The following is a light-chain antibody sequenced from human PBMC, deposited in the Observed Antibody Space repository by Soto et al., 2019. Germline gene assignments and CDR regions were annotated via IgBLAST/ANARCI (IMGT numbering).Light chain of an antibody. CDR3: QQYGSSPYT. V-gene: IGKV3-20*01. Sequence: DIVLTQSPGTLSLSPGERATLSCRSSQTVTSSYLAWYQQKPGQAPRLLIYGAYIRATGIPDRFRGGGSGTDFTLTISRLEPEDLALYYCQQYGSSPYTFGGGTKVEIK. J-gene: IGKJ4*01. CDR2: GAY. CDR1: QTVTSSY.